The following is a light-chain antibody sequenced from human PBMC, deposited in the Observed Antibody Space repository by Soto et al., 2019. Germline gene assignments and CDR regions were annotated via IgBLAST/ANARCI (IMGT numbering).Light chain of an antibody. V-gene: IGKV1-12*01. Sequence: DVQLTQSPSSVSASVGDRVTITCRASEGIASWLAWYQQKPGRAPKLLIYDASSLHSGVPSRFSGSGSGTDFTLTITSLQPEDFATYYCEQANSFPPTFGPGTKVDI. CDR3: EQANSFPPT. CDR1: EGIASW. J-gene: IGKJ3*01. CDR2: DAS.